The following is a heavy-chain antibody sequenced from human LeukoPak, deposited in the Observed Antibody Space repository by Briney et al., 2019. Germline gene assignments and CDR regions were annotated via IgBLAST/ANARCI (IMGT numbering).Heavy chain of an antibody. CDR1: GFTFSSYA. V-gene: IGHV3-64*01. Sequence: PGGSLRPSCAASGFTFSSYAMHWVRQAPGKGLEYVSAISSNGGSTYYANSVKGRFTISRDNSKNTLYLQMGSLRAEDMAVYYCAINPYDILTGYATFDYWGQGTLVTVSS. D-gene: IGHD3-9*01. CDR2: ISSNGGST. CDR3: AINPYDILTGYATFDY. J-gene: IGHJ4*02.